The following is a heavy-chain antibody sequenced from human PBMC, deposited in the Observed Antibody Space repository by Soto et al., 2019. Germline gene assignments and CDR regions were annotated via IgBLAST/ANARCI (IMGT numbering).Heavy chain of an antibody. CDR2: INHTGST. V-gene: IGHV4-34*01. Sequence: SETLSLTCTVSGGSISNYYWSWIRQPPGMGLEWIGEINHTGSTNYNPSLKSRVTISVDTSKNQFSLKLTSVTAADTAVYYCARDKITGLFDYSGQGTLVTVSS. CDR3: ARDKITGLFDY. J-gene: IGHJ4*02. D-gene: IGHD2-8*02. CDR1: GGSISNYY.